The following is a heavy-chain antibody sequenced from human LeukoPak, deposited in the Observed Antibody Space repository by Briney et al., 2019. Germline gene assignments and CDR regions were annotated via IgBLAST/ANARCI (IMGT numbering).Heavy chain of an antibody. CDR3: AKDRRNYDILTGYPMPIDY. CDR2: ISGSGGST. D-gene: IGHD3-9*01. J-gene: IGHJ4*02. V-gene: IGHV3-23*01. Sequence: TGGSLRLSCAASGFTFSSYGMSWVRQAPGKGLEWVSAISGSGGSTYYADSVKGRFTISRDNSKNTLYLQMNSLRAEDTAVYYCAKDRRNYDILTGYPMPIDYWGQGTLVTVSS. CDR1: GFTFSSYG.